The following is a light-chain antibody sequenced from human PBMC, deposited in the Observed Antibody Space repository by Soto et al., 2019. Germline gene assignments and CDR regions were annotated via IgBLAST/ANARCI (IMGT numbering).Light chain of an antibody. J-gene: IGLJ2*01. Sequence: QSVLTQPASVSGSLGQSITISCTGSSSDIGAYNFVSWYQQHPGKAPKVIIYDVSKWPSGASSRFSGSKSGNTASLTISGLQAEDEADYYCSSYTTSSTYLFGGGTKVTVL. CDR2: DVS. CDR1: SSDIGAYNF. CDR3: SSYTTSSTYL. V-gene: IGLV2-14*01.